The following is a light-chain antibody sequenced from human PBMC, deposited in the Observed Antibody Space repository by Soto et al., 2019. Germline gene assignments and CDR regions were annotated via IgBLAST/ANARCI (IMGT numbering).Light chain of an antibody. CDR2: KAS. V-gene: IGKV1-5*03. J-gene: IGKJ1*01. Sequence: QMSMSPATLTASEGDRVTITCRASQSISSWLAWYQQKPGKAPKLLIYKASSLESGVPSRFSGSGSGTEFTLTICSLQPDDFATYYCQQYTSYSRTFGQGTKVDIK. CDR3: QQYTSYSRT. CDR1: QSISSW.